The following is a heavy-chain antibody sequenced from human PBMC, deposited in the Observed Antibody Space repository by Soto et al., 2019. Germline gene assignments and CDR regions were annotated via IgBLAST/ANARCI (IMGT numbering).Heavy chain of an antibody. Sequence: EVQLVESGGRLVQPGGSLRLSCAASGFTFSAFWMTWVRQAPGKGLEWVGNIREEGSVKYYADSVKGRFTISKDNAKNSLFLLMNSLRVEDTAVYYCARYRVAGRTYYVDYWGQGALVTVSS. D-gene: IGHD3-10*01. CDR1: GFTFSAFW. J-gene: IGHJ4*02. V-gene: IGHV3-7*03. CDR2: IREEGSVK. CDR3: ARYRVAGRTYYVDY.